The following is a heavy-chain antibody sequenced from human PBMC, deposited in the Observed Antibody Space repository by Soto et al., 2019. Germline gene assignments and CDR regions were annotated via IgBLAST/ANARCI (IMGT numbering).Heavy chain of an antibody. J-gene: IGHJ6*02. CDR2: IIPIFGTA. CDR3: ARVGYYDFVEGTYGMDV. D-gene: IGHD3-3*01. CDR1: SSYA. Sequence: SSYAISWVRQAPGQGLEWMGGIIPIFGTANYAQKFQGRVTITADESTSTAYMELSSLRSEDTAVYYCARVGYYDFVEGTYGMDVWGQGTTVTVSS. V-gene: IGHV1-69*01.